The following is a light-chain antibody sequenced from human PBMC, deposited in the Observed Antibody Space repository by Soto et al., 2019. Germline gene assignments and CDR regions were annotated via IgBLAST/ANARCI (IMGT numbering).Light chain of an antibody. V-gene: IGKV1-5*03. CDR1: QTISSW. Sequence: DIQMTQSPSTLSGSVGDRVTITCRASQTISSWLAWYQQKPGKAHKLLIYKAPTLKSGVPSRFSGSGSGTEFTLTISSLQSEDFALYYCQHTLKWPPTFGQGTKVDIK. CDR2: KAP. CDR3: QHTLKWPPT. J-gene: IGKJ1*01.